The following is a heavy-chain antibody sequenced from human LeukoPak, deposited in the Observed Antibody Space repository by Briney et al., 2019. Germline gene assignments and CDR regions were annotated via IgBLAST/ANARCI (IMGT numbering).Heavy chain of an antibody. V-gene: IGHV3-21*03. CDR2: ISSSTTYI. Sequence: GGSLRLSCAASGFTFSSYILNWVRQAPGKGLEWVSSISSSTTYIYYADSVKGRFTISRDNAKNSLYLQMNSLKTEDTAVYYCTTAVVVTGFDNWGQGTLVTVSS. CDR3: TTAVVVTGFDN. J-gene: IGHJ4*02. CDR1: GFTFSSYI. D-gene: IGHD2-21*02.